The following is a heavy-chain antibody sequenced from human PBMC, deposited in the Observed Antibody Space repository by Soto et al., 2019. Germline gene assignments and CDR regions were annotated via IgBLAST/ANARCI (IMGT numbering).Heavy chain of an antibody. V-gene: IGHV3-74*01. D-gene: IGHD4-17*01. Sequence: PGGSPRLSCAASGFTFSSYWMHWVRQAPGKGLVWVSRINSDGSSTSYADSVKGRFTISRDNAKNTLYLQMNSLRAEDTAVYYCAQDYGDYTMGYWGQGTLVTVSS. J-gene: IGHJ4*02. CDR1: GFTFSSYW. CDR2: INSDGSST. CDR3: AQDYGDYTMGY.